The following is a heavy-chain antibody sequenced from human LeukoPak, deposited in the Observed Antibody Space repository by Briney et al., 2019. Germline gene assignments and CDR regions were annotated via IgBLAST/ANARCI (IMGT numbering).Heavy chain of an antibody. D-gene: IGHD4-17*01. J-gene: IGHJ4*02. V-gene: IGHV3-7*01. CDR1: GFTFSSYW. Sequence: GGSLRLSCAASGFTFSSYWMSWVRQAPGKGLEGVANIKQDGSEKYYVDSVKSRFTISRDNAKNSLYLQMNSLRAEDTAVYDCAREQNGDYDYWGQGTLVTVSS. CDR2: IKQDGSEK. CDR3: AREQNGDYDY.